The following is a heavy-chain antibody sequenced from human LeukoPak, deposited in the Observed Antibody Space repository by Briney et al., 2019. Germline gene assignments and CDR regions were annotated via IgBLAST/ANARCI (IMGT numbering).Heavy chain of an antibody. CDR2: INHSGST. V-gene: IGHV4-34*01. CDR3: ARLLRYYDLLNGYYYFDY. J-gene: IGHJ4*02. CDR1: GGSFSGYY. D-gene: IGHD3-9*01. Sequence: PSETLSLTCAVYGGSFSGYYWSWIRQPPRKGLEWIGEINHSGSTNYNPSLKSRVTLSVDTYTTKFYLKLSSVTAADTAVYSCARLLRYYDLLNGYYYFDYWGKGTLVTVSS.